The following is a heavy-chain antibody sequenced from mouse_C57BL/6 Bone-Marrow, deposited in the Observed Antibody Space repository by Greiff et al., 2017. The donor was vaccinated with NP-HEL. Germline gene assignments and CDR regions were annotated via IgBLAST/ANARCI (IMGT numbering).Heavy chain of an antibody. J-gene: IGHJ3*01. V-gene: IGHV14-4*01. CDR1: GFNIKDDY. CDR2: IDPENGDT. Sequence: VQLQQSGAELVRPGASVKLSCTASGFNIKDDYMHWVKQRPEQGLEWIGWIDPENGDTEYASKFQGKATITADTSANTAYRQLSSLTSEDTAVYYCTRRPAWFAYWGQGTLVTVSA. CDR3: TRRPAWFAY.